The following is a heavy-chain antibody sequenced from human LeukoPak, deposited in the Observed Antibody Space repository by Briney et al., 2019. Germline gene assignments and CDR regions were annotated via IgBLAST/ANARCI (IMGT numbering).Heavy chain of an antibody. D-gene: IGHD3-9*01. V-gene: IGHV3-74*01. CDR1: GFTFSTYW. CDR2: ITSDGSTT. Sequence: GGSLRLSCAASGFTFSTYWMNWVRQAPGKGLVWVSRITSDGSTTRYADSVKGRFTISRDNSKNTLHLQMNSLRAEDTAVYYCAREELRYFDPGTFDIWGQGTMVTVSS. CDR3: AREELRYFDPGTFDI. J-gene: IGHJ3*02.